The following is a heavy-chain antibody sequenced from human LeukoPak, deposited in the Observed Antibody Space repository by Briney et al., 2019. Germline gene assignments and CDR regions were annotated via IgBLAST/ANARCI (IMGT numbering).Heavy chain of an antibody. CDR2: IGTAGDT. CDR3: AKPPVDLNYYYYYYMDV. D-gene: IGHD3-9*01. Sequence: GGSLRLSCAASGFTFSSYDMHWVRQATGKGLEWVSAIGTAGDTYYPGSVKGRFTISRDNSKNTLYLQMSSLRTEDTAVYYCAKPPVDLNYYYYYYMDVWGKGTTVTVSS. V-gene: IGHV3-13*01. J-gene: IGHJ6*03. CDR1: GFTFSSYD.